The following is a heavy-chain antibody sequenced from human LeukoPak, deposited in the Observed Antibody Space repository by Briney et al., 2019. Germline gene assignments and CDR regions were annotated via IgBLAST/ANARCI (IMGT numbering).Heavy chain of an antibody. Sequence: GGSLRLSGAASGFSFSVYEIHWVRQAPGKGLEWISDISSSGTTTYYADSVKGRFTISRDNAKNSLYLQMNSLRAEDTAVYYCTTLPVASNFDYWGQGTLVTVSS. V-gene: IGHV3-48*03. CDR1: GFSFSVYE. CDR2: ISSSGTTT. CDR3: TTLPVASNFDY. J-gene: IGHJ4*02. D-gene: IGHD6-19*01.